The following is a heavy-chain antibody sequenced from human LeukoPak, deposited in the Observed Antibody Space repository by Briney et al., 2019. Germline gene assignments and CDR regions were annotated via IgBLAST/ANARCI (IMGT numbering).Heavy chain of an antibody. CDR1: GGSISSYY. D-gene: IGHD3-9*01. Sequence: SETLSLTCTVSGGSISSYYWSWIRQPAGKGPEWIGRIYTSGSTNYNPSLKSRVTMSVDTSKNQFSLKLSSVTAADTAVYYCAREQSAYYDILTGYTPVRYFDYWGQGTLVTVSS. V-gene: IGHV4-4*07. J-gene: IGHJ4*02. CDR2: IYTSGST. CDR3: AREQSAYYDILTGYTPVRYFDY.